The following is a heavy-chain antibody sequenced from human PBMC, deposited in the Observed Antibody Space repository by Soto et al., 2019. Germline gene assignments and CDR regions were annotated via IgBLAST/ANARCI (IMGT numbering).Heavy chain of an antibody. CDR1: GYSFSNFW. J-gene: IGHJ4*02. CDR2: IYPDDSDT. D-gene: IGHD3-10*01. Sequence: PGESLKISCQASGYSFSNFWIAWVRHMPGVGLEWLGIIYPDDSDTRYSPSFLGKVTISADKSIKITYLQWSSLKASDTAIYFCASSLLVTSTMNYFDLWGQGTMVTVSS. V-gene: IGHV5-51*01. CDR3: ASSLLVTSTMNYFDL.